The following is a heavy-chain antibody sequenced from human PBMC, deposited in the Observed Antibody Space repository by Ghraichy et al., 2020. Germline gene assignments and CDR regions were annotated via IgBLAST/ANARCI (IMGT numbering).Heavy chain of an antibody. D-gene: IGHD6-19*01. J-gene: IGHJ4*02. CDR2: INSDGSST. CDR1: GFTFSSYW. Sequence: GGSLRLSCAVSGFTFSSYWMHWVRQAPGKGLVWVSRINSDGSSTSYADSVKGRFTISRDNAKNTLYVQMNSLRVEDTAVYYCVRSGYSSGWMSVFDHWGLGTLVTVSS. CDR3: VRSGYSSGWMSVFDH. V-gene: IGHV3-74*01.